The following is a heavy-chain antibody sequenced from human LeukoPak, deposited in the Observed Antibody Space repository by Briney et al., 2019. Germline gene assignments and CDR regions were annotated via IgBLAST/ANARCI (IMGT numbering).Heavy chain of an antibody. CDR1: GGSISSSSYY. CDR2: IYHSGST. D-gene: IGHD2-8*01. V-gene: IGHV4-39*01. Sequence: PSETLCLTCTVSGGSISSSSYYWGWIRQPPGKGLEWIGSIYHSGSTYYNPSLKSRVTISVDTSKNQFSLKLSSVTAGDTAVYYCARQYCTNGVCNMYNWFDPWGQGTLVTVSS. J-gene: IGHJ5*02. CDR3: ARQYCTNGVCNMYNWFDP.